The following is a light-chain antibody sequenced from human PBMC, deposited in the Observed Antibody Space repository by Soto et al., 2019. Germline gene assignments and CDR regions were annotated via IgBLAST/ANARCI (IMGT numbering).Light chain of an antibody. CDR1: SSDVGGYDY. V-gene: IGLV2-14*03. J-gene: IGLJ2*01. Sequence: QSALTQPASVSRSPGQSITISCTGTSSDVGGYDYVSWYQQHPGKAPKLMIYDVSNRPSGVSNRFSGSKSGNTASLTISGLQAEDEADYCSSSFPGSIPLVFGGETKVTGL. CDR2: DVS. CDR3: SSFPGSIPLV.